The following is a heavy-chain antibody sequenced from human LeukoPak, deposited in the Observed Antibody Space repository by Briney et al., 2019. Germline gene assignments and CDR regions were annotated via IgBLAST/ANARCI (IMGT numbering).Heavy chain of an antibody. V-gene: IGHV3-23*01. D-gene: IGHD1-26*01. CDR1: GFTFSSYA. CDR2: ISGSGGST. CDR3: AKGPWAGSYADLTWFDP. J-gene: IGHJ5*02. Sequence: GGSLRLPCAASGFTFSSYAMSWVRQAPGKGLEWVSAISGSGGSTYYADSVKGRFTISRDNSKNTLYLQMNSLRAEDTAVYYCAKGPWAGSYADLTWFDPWGQGTLVTVSS.